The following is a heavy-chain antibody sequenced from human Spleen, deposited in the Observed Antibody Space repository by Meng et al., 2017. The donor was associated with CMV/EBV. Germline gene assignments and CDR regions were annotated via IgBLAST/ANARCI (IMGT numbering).Heavy chain of an antibody. CDR1: GGSISSYY. D-gene: IGHD2-21*01. J-gene: IGHJ4*02. Sequence: SETLSLTCTVSGGSISSYYWSWIRQPPGKGLEWIGYIYYSGSTNYNPSLKSRVTISVDTSKNQFSLKLNSVTAADTAVYYCARDLDVVVIAIPGYWGQGTLVTVSS. V-gene: IGHV4-59*12. CDR2: IYYSGST. CDR3: ARDLDVVVIAIPGY.